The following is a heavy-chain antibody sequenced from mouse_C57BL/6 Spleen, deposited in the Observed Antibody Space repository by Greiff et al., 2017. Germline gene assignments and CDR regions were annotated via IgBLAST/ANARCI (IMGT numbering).Heavy chain of an antibody. J-gene: IGHJ2*01. D-gene: IGHD1-1*01. V-gene: IGHV1-64*01. CDR3: ASRGSSYNYFDY. Sequence: VQLQQPGAELVKPGASVKLSCKASGYTFTSYWMHWVKQRPGQGLEWIGMIHPNSGSTNYNEKFKSKATLTVDKSSSTAYMQLSSLTSEDSAVYYCASRGSSYNYFDYWGQGTTLTVSS. CDR2: IHPNSGST. CDR1: GYTFTSYW.